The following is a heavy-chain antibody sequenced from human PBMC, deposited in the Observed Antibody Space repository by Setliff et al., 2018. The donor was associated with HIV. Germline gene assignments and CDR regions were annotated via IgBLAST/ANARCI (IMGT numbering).Heavy chain of an antibody. V-gene: IGHV4-61*09. CDR2: VYSRGNT. CDR1: GDSFTTTSHS. D-gene: IGHD2-21*01. CDR3: ARGRLMGSSVLFFDF. J-gene: IGHJ4*02. Sequence: SETLSLTCDVSGDSFTTTSHSWAWLRQPAGRGLEWIGHVYSRGNTDYNPSLASRVSILMSTSEIQFSLTLSSVTAADTAKYYCARGRLMGSSVLFFDFWGQGILVTVSS.